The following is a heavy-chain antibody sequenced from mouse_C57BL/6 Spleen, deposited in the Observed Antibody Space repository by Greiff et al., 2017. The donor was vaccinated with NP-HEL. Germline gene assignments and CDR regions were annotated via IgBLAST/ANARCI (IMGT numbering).Heavy chain of an antibody. CDR2: IYPSDSET. CDR1: GYTFTSYW. Sequence: VQLQQPGAELVRPGSSVKLSCKASGYTFTSYWMDWVKQRPGQGLEWIGNIYPSDSETHCNQKFKDKATLTVDKSSSTASMQLSSLTSEASAFYYCARFGCYGKSLTWFAYWGQGTLVTVSA. J-gene: IGHJ3*01. D-gene: IGHD2-1*01. CDR3: ARFGCYGKSLTWFAY. V-gene: IGHV1-61*01.